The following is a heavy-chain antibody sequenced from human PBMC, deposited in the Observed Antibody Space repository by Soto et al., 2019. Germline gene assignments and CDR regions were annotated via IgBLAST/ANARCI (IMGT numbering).Heavy chain of an antibody. CDR3: ARSRGGYFDY. D-gene: IGHD3-10*01. CDR1: GGSVSSGSYY. CDR2: IYYSGST. V-gene: IGHV4-61*01. J-gene: IGHJ4*02. Sequence: SETLSLTCTVSGGSVSSGSYYWSWIRQPPGKGLEWIGYIYYSGSTNYNPSLKNRVTISVDTSKNQFSLKLSSVTAADTAVYYCARSRGGYFDYWGQGTLVTVSS.